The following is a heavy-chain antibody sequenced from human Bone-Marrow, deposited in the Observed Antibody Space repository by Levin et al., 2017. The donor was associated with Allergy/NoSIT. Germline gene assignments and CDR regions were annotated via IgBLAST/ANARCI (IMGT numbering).Heavy chain of an antibody. J-gene: IGHJ3*02. CDR3: TRDYSGSQAWDYYIDTSGHYSRGDAFDM. V-gene: IGHV3-21*06. Sequence: PGGSLRLSCAASGFIFSDYYMNWVRQAPGKGLEWVSSISRSSSYINYADSVKGRFTISRDNAQNSVYLQMNTLRAEDTALYYCTRDYSGSQAWDYYIDTSGHYSRGDAFDMWGQGTMVAVSS. CDR1: GFIFSDYY. CDR2: ISRSSSYI. D-gene: IGHD3-22*01.